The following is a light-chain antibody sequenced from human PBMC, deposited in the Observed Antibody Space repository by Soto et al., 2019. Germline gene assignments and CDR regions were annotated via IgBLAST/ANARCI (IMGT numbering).Light chain of an antibody. J-gene: IGKJ5*01. Sequence: IVFTQSAATLSLSPGERATLSCRASPSVTNYLAWYQQKPGQPPRLLIYGAFNRAAGIPARFSGSGSGTDFTLTISSLEPEDSAVYYCQQRNIWPPVTFGQGTRLEIK. V-gene: IGKV3-11*01. CDR3: QQRNIWPPVT. CDR2: GAF. CDR1: PSVTNY.